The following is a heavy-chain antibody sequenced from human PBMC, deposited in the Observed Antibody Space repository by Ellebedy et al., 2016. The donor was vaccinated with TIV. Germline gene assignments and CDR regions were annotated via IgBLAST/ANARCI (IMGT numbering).Heavy chain of an antibody. J-gene: IGHJ4*02. CDR2: IFHSGST. CDR3: ARGNRVDY. D-gene: IGHD2/OR15-2a*01. Sequence: SETLSLXCTVSGGSISSYYWSWIRQPPGKGLEWIGYIFHSGSTNYSPSLKSRVTISVDTSKKQFSLKLNSVTAADTAVYYCARGNRVDYWGQGTLVTVSS. V-gene: IGHV4-59*08. CDR1: GGSISSYY.